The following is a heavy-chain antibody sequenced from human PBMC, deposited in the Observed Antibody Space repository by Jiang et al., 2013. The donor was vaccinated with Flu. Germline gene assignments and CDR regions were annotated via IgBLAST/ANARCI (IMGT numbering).Heavy chain of an antibody. CDR2: IYYSGST. V-gene: IGHV4-59*01. CDR3: ASQIAAAAIMGFDP. D-gene: IGHD6-13*01. Sequence: PGLVKPSETLSLTCTVSGGSISSYYWSWIRQPPGKGLGWIGYIYYSGSTNYNPSLKSRVTISVDTSKNQFSLKLSSVTAADTAVYYCASQIAAAAIMGFDPWGQGTLVTVSS. CDR1: GGSISSYY. J-gene: IGHJ5*02.